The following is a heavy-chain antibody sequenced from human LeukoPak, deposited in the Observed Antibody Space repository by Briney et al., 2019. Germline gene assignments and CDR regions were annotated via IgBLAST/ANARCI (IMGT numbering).Heavy chain of an antibody. Sequence: GGSLRLSCAPSGFTVSSNYMSWVRQARGKGLEWGSVIYSGGFTYYADSVKGRFTISRDNSKNTLFLQMNSLRAEDTAVYYCARDRPGDAFDIWGQGTMVTVSS. CDR3: ARDRPGDAFDI. V-gene: IGHV3-66*01. J-gene: IGHJ3*02. CDR2: IYSGGFT. CDR1: GFTVSSNY.